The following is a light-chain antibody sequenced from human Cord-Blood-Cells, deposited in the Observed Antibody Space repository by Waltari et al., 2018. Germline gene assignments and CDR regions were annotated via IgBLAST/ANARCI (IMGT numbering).Light chain of an antibody. Sequence: QSVLTQPPSASGTPGQRVTISCSGRSSNIGSNYVYWYQQLPGTAHKRLIYRNNQRPSGVPDRFSGSKSGTSASLAISGLRSEDEADYYCAAGDDSLSGWVFGGGTKLTVL. V-gene: IGLV1-47*01. CDR3: AAGDDSLSGWV. CDR1: SSNIGSNY. J-gene: IGLJ3*02. CDR2: RNN.